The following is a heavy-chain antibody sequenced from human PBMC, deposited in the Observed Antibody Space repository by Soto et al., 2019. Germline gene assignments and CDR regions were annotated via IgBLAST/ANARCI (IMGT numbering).Heavy chain of an antibody. CDR2: TYQSGSA. CDR3: SRDYYGMDV. CDR1: GGSISSGGYS. V-gene: IGHV4-30-2*06. Sequence: SETLSLTCTVSGGSISSGGYSWTWIRQSPGKGLEWIGYTYQSGSAYYNPSLKSRVTISVDRSKNQFSLNLTSVTAADTAVYYCSRDYYGMDVWVQGATVTVSS. J-gene: IGHJ6*02.